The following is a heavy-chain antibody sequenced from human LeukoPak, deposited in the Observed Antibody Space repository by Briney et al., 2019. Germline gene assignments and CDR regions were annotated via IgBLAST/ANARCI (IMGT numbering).Heavy chain of an antibody. CDR3: AKDQCSRRSEDDYFDY. CDR1: GVSFSGYG. V-gene: IGHV3-30*02. Sequence: GGSLRLSCAASGVSFSGYGMHWVCQGPGKGLGWVAFIRSDGSNTYYADSVKGRFTVSRDNSKKTLYLQMNSLRGEDTAVYYCAKDQCSRRSEDDYFDYWGQGTLVTVSS. D-gene: IGHD6-6*01. J-gene: IGHJ4*02. CDR2: IRSDGSNT.